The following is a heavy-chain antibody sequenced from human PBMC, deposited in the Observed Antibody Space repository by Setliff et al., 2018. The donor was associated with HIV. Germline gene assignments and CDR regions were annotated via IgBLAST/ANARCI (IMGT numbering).Heavy chain of an antibody. CDR2: INHSGST. CDR1: GGSFSAYY. Sequence: TSETLSLTCAVYGGSFSAYYWSWIRQPPGKGLEWIGEINHSGSTNYNPSLKSRVTISVDTSKNQFSLKLSSVTAADTAVYYCARPSAGGGYNYWYFDLWGRGTLVTVSS. V-gene: IGHV4-34*01. CDR3: ARPSAGGGYNYWYFDL. J-gene: IGHJ2*01. D-gene: IGHD5-12*01.